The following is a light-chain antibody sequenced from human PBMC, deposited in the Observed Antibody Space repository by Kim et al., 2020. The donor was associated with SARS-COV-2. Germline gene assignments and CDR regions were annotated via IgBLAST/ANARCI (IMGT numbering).Light chain of an antibody. V-gene: IGKV3-20*01. CDR1: QSVSISY. CDR2: GAS. Sequence: PGERATLSCRASQSVSISYLAWYQQKPGQAPRLRIYGASSRATGSPYRFSGSGSGTDFTLTISRLEPEDFAVYYCQQYGSSPRGTFGQGTKVDSK. J-gene: IGKJ1*01. CDR3: QQYGSSPRGT.